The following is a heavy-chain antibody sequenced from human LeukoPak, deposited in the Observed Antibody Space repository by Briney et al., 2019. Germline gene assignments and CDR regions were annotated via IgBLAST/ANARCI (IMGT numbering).Heavy chain of an antibody. CDR2: ISAYNGNT. CDR1: GGTFSSYD. Sequence: ASVKVSCKASGGTFSSYDISWVRQAPGQGLEWMGWISAYNGNTNYAQKLQGRVTMTTDTSTSTAYMELRSLRSDDTAVYYCARGNIAVASFYFDYWGQGTLVTVSS. CDR3: ARGNIAVASFYFDY. J-gene: IGHJ4*02. V-gene: IGHV1-18*01. D-gene: IGHD6-19*01.